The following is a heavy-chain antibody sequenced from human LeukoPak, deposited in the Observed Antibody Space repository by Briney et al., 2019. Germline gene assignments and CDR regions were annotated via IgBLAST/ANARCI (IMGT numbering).Heavy chain of an antibody. CDR2: IYSSGST. CDR3: ARDQPSYGDYYYYCYYMDV. Sequence: SETLSLTCNVSGGSIRGYYWSWIRQPPGKGLEWIGYIYSSGSTNYNPSLKSRVTMSVDTSKNQFSLKLSSVTAADTAVYYCARDQPSYGDYYYYCYYMDVWGKGTTVTVSS. V-gene: IGHV4-59*12. J-gene: IGHJ6*03. D-gene: IGHD4-17*01. CDR1: GGSIRGYY.